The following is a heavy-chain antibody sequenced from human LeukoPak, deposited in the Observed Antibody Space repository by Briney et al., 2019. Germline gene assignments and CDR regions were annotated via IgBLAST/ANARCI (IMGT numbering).Heavy chain of an antibody. J-gene: IGHJ4*02. V-gene: IGHV4-39*07. CDR1: GGSISSSSYY. CDR3: ARGKQWLVSGLDY. D-gene: IGHD6-19*01. CDR2: IYYSGST. Sequence: SETLSLTCTVSGGSISSSSYYWGWIRQPPGKGLEWIGSIYYSGSTYYNPSLKSRVTISVDTSKNQFSLKLSSVTAADTAVYYCARGKQWLVSGLDYWGQGTLVTVSS.